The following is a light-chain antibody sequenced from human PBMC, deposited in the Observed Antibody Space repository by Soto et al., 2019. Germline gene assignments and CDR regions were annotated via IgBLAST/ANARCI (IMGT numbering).Light chain of an antibody. CDR2: AVN. CDR3: SSYTSIITVV. J-gene: IGLJ2*01. V-gene: IGLV2-14*01. CDR1: SSDVGGYNY. Sequence: QTALPQPDSVSGSPGQSITISCTGTSSDVGGYNYVSWYQHHPGNATKLLIYAVNTRPSGVSDPFSGSKSSNTAPLSVYVRLTEYEAYYDCSSYTSIITVVFGGRTKVTV.